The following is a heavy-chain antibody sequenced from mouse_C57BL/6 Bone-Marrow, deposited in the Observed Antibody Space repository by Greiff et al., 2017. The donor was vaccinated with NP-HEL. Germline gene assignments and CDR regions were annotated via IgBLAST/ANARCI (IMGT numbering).Heavy chain of an antibody. V-gene: IGHV1-81*01. CDR1: GYTFTSYG. J-gene: IGHJ4*01. D-gene: IGHD1-1*01. Sequence: QVQLKQSGAELARPGASVKLSCKASGYTFTSYGISWVKQRTGQGLEWIGEIYPRSGNTYYNEKFKGKATLTADKSSSTAYMELRSLTSEDSAVYFCARDYGRAMDYWGQGTSVTVSS. CDR2: IYPRSGNT. CDR3: ARDYGRAMDY.